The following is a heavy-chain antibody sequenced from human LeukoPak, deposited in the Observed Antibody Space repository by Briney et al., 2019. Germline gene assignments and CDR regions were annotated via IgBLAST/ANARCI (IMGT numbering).Heavy chain of an antibody. CDR2: ISRSSDNI. Sequence: GGSLRLSCAASGFTFSSFWMTWVRQAPGKGLEWVSSISRSSDNIYYADSVKGRFTISRDNAKNSLYLQMNSLRAEGTAVYYCARAYCAGDCCTESGGYHRYFDLWGRGILVTVAS. D-gene: IGHD2-21*02. CDR3: ARAYCAGDCCTESGGYHRYFDL. V-gene: IGHV3-21*01. CDR1: GFTFSSFW. J-gene: IGHJ2*01.